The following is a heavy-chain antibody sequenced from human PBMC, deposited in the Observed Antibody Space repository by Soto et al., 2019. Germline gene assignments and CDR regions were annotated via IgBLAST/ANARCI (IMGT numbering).Heavy chain of an antibody. V-gene: IGHV1-69*06. J-gene: IGHJ4*02. CDR3: ARVPRYSSPPSDSLDQ. D-gene: IGHD5-18*01. CDR1: GGTFSTYT. CDR2: ITPILRET. Sequence: QVHLVQSGTEVRKPGSSVTVSCKVSGGTFSTYTISWVRQAPGQGLQWMGGITPILRETTYAQNFQRRVFITADMSATTAYMQLSDLAPEDTAMYYCARVPRYSSPPSDSLDQWGQGTRVTLSS.